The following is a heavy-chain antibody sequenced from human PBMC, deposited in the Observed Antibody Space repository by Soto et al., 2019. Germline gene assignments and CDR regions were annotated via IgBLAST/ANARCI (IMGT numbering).Heavy chain of an antibody. V-gene: IGHV1-2*02. D-gene: IGHD3-9*01. CDR1: GYTFTSYY. J-gene: IGHJ4*02. CDR2: ISPKSGGT. CDR3: ARPPGYVSDWYYFDL. Sequence: GASVKVSCKASGYTFTSYYMHWVRQAPGQGFEWMGRISPKSGGTNYAQKFQGRVTMTWDTSLNTAYMELSSLMFEDTAVYYCARPPGYVSDWYYFDLWGQGTLVTVSS.